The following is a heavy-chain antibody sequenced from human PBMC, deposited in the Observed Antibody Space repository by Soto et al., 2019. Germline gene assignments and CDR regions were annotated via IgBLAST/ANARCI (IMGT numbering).Heavy chain of an antibody. CDR2: IYSGGST. J-gene: IGHJ4*02. Sequence: EVQLVESGGGLVQPGGSLRLSCAASGFTVSSNYMSWVRQAPGKGLEWVSVIYSGGSTYYADSVKGRFTISRDNSKNTLYLQMNSLTAEDTAVYYCASGYYDSSGYYSPDYWGQGTPVTVSS. D-gene: IGHD3-22*01. CDR3: ASGYYDSSGYYSPDY. V-gene: IGHV3-66*01. CDR1: GFTVSSNY.